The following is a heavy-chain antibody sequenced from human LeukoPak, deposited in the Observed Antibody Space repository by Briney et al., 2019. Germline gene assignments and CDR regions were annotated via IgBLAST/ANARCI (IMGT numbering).Heavy chain of an antibody. CDR2: IYPGDSDT. CDR3: ARMARYCSGGSCYSYYFDY. D-gene: IGHD2-15*01. CDR1: GYSFSSYW. J-gene: IGHJ4*02. V-gene: IGHV5-51*01. Sequence: GESLKISCKGSGYSFSSYWIGWVRQMPVKGLEWMGIIYPGDSDTRYSPSFQGQVTISADKSISTAYLQWSSLKASDTAMYYCARMARYCSGGSCYSYYFDYWGQGTLVTVSS.